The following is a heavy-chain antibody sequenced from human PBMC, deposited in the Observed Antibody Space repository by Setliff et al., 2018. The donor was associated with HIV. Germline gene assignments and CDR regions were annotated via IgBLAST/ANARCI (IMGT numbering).Heavy chain of an antibody. CDR2: INWDSATV. V-gene: IGHV3-9*01. Sequence: PGGSLRLSCAASGFPFDDYAMHWVRQAPGKGLEWVAGINWDSATVAYADPVKGRFTISRDNAKNSLDLQMNSLRAEDTAVYYCASSLAAAGEFSGCWGHGTLVTVSS. J-gene: IGHJ4*01. CDR3: ASSLAAAGEFSGC. D-gene: IGHD6-13*01. CDR1: GFPFDDYA.